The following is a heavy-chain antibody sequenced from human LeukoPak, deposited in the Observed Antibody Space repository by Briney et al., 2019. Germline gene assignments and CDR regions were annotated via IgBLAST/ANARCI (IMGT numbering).Heavy chain of an antibody. J-gene: IGHJ4*02. V-gene: IGHV4-59*01. CDR3: AREVAAAGPHFDY. CDR2: INYSGST. CDR1: GGSISSYY. D-gene: IGHD6-13*01. Sequence: SETLSLTCTVSGGSISSYYWSWIRQPPGKGLEWIGYINYSGSTNYNPSLKSRVTISVDTSKNQFSLKLSSVTAADTAVYYCAREVAAAGPHFDYWGQGTLVTVSS.